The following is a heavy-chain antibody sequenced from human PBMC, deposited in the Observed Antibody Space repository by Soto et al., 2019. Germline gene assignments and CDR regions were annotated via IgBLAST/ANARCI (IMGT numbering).Heavy chain of an antibody. D-gene: IGHD6-13*01. CDR3: AKSQGYDL. Sequence: QVQLVESGGGVVQPGRSLRLSCAASGFTFSSYGMHWVRQAPGKGLEWVAVISYDGSNKYYADSVKGRFTISRDNSKNTLYLQMNSLRAEDTAVYYCAKSQGYDLWGRGTLVTVSS. CDR1: GFTFSSYG. V-gene: IGHV3-30*18. CDR2: ISYDGSNK. J-gene: IGHJ2*01.